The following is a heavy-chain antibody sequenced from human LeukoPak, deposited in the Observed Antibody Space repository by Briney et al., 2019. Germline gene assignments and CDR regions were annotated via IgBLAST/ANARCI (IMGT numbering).Heavy chain of an antibody. CDR2: INPNSGGT. V-gene: IGHV1-2*02. CDR3: ARGDTTMVYYFDY. CDR1: GYTFTGYF. Sequence: GASVNVSCKASGYTFTGYFMHWVRQAPGQGLEWMGWINPNSGGTNYAQKFQGRVTMTSDTSISTAYMELSRLGSDDTAVYYCARGDTTMVYYFDYWGQGTLVTVSS. D-gene: IGHD5-18*01. J-gene: IGHJ4*02.